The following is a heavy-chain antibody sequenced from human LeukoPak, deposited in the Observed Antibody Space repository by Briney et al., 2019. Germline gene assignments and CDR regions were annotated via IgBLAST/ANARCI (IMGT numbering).Heavy chain of an antibody. V-gene: IGHV6-1*01. CDR1: GDSLTSNSAA. Sequence: SQTLSLTCAFSGDSLTSNSAAWNWIRQSPSRGLEWLGRTYYRSKWYNNYAVSVKSRITINPDTSKNQFSLQLNSVTPEDTAVYDCPRDLDWIDPWGQGTLVTVSS. J-gene: IGHJ5*02. CDR3: PRDLDWIDP. CDR2: TYYRSKWYN.